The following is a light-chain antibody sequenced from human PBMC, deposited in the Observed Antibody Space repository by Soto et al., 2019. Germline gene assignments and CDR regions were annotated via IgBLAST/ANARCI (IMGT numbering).Light chain of an antibody. CDR2: DAS. Sequence: EIVLTQSPATLSLSPGERATLSCRASQNISSYLAWYQQKLGQAPRLLIYDASNRATGIPARFSGSGSGTYFTLNISSLEPADFAVYYCQQRSNWPPTFGQGTRLEIK. V-gene: IGKV3-11*01. CDR1: QNISSY. J-gene: IGKJ5*01. CDR3: QQRSNWPPT.